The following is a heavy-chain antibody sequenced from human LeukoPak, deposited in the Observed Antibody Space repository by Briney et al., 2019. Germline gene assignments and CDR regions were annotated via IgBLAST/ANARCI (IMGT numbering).Heavy chain of an antibody. CDR1: GGSISSYY. CDR3: GRVAAAGDYYYYYGMDV. CDR2: IYTSGST. J-gene: IGHJ6*02. V-gene: IGHV4-4*09. Sequence: SETLSLTRTVSGGSISSYYWSWIRQPPGKGLEWIGYIYTSGSTNYNPSLKSRVTISVDTSKNQFSLKLSSVTAADTAVYYCGRVAAAGDYYYYYGMDVWGQGTTVTVSS. D-gene: IGHD6-13*01.